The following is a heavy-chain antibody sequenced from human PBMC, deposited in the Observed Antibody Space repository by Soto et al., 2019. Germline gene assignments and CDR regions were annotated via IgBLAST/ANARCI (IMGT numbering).Heavy chain of an antibody. J-gene: IGHJ3*02. CDR3: ARREYDFWSGYGGAFDI. Sequence: SETLSLTCTVSGGSISSYYWSWIRQPPGKGLEWIGYIYYSGSTNYNPSLKSRVTISVDTSKNQFSLKLSSVTAADTAVYYCARREYDFWSGYGGAFDIWGQGTMVTVSS. CDR2: IYYSGST. V-gene: IGHV4-59*01. D-gene: IGHD3-3*01. CDR1: GGSISSYY.